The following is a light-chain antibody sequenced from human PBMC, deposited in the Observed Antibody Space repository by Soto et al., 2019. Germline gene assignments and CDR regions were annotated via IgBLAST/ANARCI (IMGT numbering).Light chain of an antibody. J-gene: IGLJ1*01. Sequence: QSVLTQPPSASGSPGQSVTISCTGTSSDVGGYKYVSWYQQYPGKAPKLMIYAVSERPSGVPDRFSGSKSGNTASLTVSGLQAEDEADYYCSSYTSNSTRVFGTGTKLTVL. CDR3: SSYTSNSTRV. CDR1: SSDVGGYKY. V-gene: IGLV2-8*01. CDR2: AVS.